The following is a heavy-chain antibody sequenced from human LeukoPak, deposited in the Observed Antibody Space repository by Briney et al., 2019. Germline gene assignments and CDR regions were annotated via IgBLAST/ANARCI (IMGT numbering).Heavy chain of an antibody. V-gene: IGHV3-49*03. Sequence: GGSLRLSCTASGFTFGDYAMSWIRQAPGKGLEWVGFIRSKAYGETADYAASVRGRFTISRDDSKAIAYLQMNSLKTEDTAVYHCTRDRGAYNLYDYWGQGTLVTVSS. J-gene: IGHJ4*02. CDR3: TRDRGAYNLYDY. CDR2: IRSKAYGETA. CDR1: GFTFGDYA. D-gene: IGHD1-1*01.